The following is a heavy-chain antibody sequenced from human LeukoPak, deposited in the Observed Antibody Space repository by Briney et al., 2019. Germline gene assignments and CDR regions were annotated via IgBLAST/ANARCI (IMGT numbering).Heavy chain of an antibody. D-gene: IGHD6-13*01. CDR1: GYTLTELS. Sequence: ASVNVSCKVSGYTLTELSMHWVGQAPGKGLEWMGGFDPEDGETIYAQKFQGRVTMTEDTSTDTAYMELSSLRSEDTAVYYCATWVAAAGSFDPWGQGTLVTVSS. CDR3: ATWVAAAGSFDP. J-gene: IGHJ5*02. CDR2: FDPEDGET. V-gene: IGHV1-24*01.